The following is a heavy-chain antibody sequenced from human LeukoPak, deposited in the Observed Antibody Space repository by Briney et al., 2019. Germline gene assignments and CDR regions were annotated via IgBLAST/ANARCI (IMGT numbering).Heavy chain of an antibody. D-gene: IGHD6-13*01. V-gene: IGHV4-39*01. CDR2: IYYSGST. CDR1: GGSISSSSYY. CDR3: ARHRSSIWSSYWFDP. Sequence: SETLSLTCTVSGGSISSSSYYWGWIRQPPGKELEWTGSIYYSGSTYYNPSLNSRVTISVDTSKIQFSLKLSSVTAADTAVYYCARHRSSIWSSYWFDPWGQGTLVTVSS. J-gene: IGHJ5*02.